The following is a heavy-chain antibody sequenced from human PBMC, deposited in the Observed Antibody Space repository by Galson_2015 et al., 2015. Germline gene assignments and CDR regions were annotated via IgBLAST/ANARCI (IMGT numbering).Heavy chain of an antibody. CDR3: TSYVAGKGGTGY. Sequence: TLSLTCTVSGGSISSRNYHWAWIRQPPEKGLEYIGHINHGGDTYSDPSLKSRLTISIDTSRNQFSLRLTSLTAADTAVYYCTSYVAGKGGTGYWGQGALATVSS. V-gene: IGHV4-30-4*01. CDR1: GGSISSRNYH. CDR2: INHGGDT. J-gene: IGHJ4*02. D-gene: IGHD2-15*01.